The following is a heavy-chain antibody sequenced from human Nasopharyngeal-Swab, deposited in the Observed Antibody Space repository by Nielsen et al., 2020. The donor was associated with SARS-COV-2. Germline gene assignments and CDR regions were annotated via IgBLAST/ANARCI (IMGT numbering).Heavy chain of an antibody. CDR2: IRSKAYGGTT. V-gene: IGHV3-49*04. CDR1: GFTFCDYA. CDR3: TRGDIVDWFDP. J-gene: IGHJ5*02. D-gene: IGHD2-15*01. Sequence: GESLKISCTASGFTFCDYAMSWVRQAPGKGLEWVGFIRSKAYGGTTEYAASVKGRFTISRDDSKSIAYLQMNSLKTEDTAVYYCTRGDIVDWFDPWGQGTLVTVSS.